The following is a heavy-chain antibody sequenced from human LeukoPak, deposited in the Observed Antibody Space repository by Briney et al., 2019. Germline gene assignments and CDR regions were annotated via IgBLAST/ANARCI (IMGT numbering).Heavy chain of an antibody. V-gene: IGHV3-23*01. D-gene: IGHD6-19*01. CDR3: AKDLEEQWLAHSNYFQH. CDR2: ISGSGGNT. J-gene: IGHJ1*01. Sequence: GGSLRLSCAASGFIFSSSAMSWVRQAPGKGLEWVSAISGSGGNTYYADSVKGRFTISRDNSKNTLYLQMNSLRAEDTAVYYCAKDLEEQWLAHSNYFQHWGQGTLVTVSS. CDR1: GFIFSSSA.